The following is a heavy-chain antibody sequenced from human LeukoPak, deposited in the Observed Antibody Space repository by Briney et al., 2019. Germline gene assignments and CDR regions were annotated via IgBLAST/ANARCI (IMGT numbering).Heavy chain of an antibody. V-gene: IGHV4-30-2*01. CDR3: ARAPNSYDSSGYYPEYVDY. Sequence: SETLSLTCAVSGGSISSGGYSWSWIRQPPGRGLEWIGYIYHSGSTYYNPSLKSRVTISVDRSKNQFSLKLSSVTAADTAVYYCARAPNSYDSSGYYPEYVDYWGQETLVTVSS. CDR2: IYHSGST. D-gene: IGHD3-22*01. CDR1: GGSISSGGYS. J-gene: IGHJ4*02.